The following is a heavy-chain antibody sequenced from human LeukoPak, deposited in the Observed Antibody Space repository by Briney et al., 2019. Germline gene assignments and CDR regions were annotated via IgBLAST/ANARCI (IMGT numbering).Heavy chain of an antibody. V-gene: IGHV3-23*01. D-gene: IGHD3-22*01. CDR1: GFTFSTYA. J-gene: IGHJ4*02. CDR3: AKGGPQLYYDSSGYYFLDY. CDR2: LSGSGDAT. Sequence: QPGGSLRLSCAASGFTFSTYAMSWVRRAPGKGLEWVSSLSGSGDATYHAESVKGRFTMSRDNSENMVYLQMNSLRAEDTAVYYSAKGGPQLYYDSSGYYFLDYWGQGTLVTVSS.